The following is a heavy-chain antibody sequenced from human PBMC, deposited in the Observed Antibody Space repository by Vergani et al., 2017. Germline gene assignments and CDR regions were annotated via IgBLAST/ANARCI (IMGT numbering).Heavy chain of an antibody. V-gene: IGHV1-3*01. Sequence: QVQLVQSGAEVKKPGASVKVSCKASGYTFTSYAMHWVRQAPGQRLEWMGWINAGNGNTKYSQKFQGRVTITRDMSTSTAYMELSSLRSEDTAVYYCAALFPYGDHTDVDYWGQGTLVTVSS. J-gene: IGHJ4*02. CDR3: AALFPYGDHTDVDY. CDR1: GYTFTSYA. D-gene: IGHD4-17*01. CDR2: INAGNGNT.